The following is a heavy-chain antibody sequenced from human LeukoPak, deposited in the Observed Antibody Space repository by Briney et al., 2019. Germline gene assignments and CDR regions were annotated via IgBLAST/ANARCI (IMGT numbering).Heavy chain of an antibody. J-gene: IGHJ5*02. CDR2: IYYSGTT. CDR1: GGSISSYY. D-gene: IGHD6-13*01. Sequence: ASKTLSLTCTVSGGSISSYYWSWIRQPPGKGPEWIGYIYYSGTTYYNPSLKSRVTIFVDTSKNQFSLKLSSVTAADMATYYCARSIAGDGPTHNWFGPWGQGALVTVSS. V-gene: IGHV4-59*04. CDR3: ARSIAGDGPTHNWFGP.